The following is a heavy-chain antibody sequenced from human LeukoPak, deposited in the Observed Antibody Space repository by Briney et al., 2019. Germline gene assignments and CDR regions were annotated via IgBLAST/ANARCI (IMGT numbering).Heavy chain of an antibody. Sequence: GGSLRLSCVASGFSFSRYSMNWVRQAPGEGLERVSSISISSGSIYYADSVKGRFTISRDNAKNSLYLQMNSLRAEDTAIYYCAKTYYYDSVGYSPFDYWGQGSRVIVSS. V-gene: IGHV3-21*01. J-gene: IGHJ4*02. D-gene: IGHD3-22*01. CDR1: GFSFSRYS. CDR2: ISISSGSI. CDR3: AKTYYYDSVGYSPFDY.